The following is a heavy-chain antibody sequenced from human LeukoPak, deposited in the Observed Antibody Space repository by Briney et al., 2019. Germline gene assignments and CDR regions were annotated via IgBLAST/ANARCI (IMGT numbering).Heavy chain of an antibody. CDR1: GYTFTYHY. CDR2: INPDNGST. D-gene: IGHD1-1*01. CDR3: ARESDVGKDFDC. Sequence: ASVKVSCKASGYTFTYHYIHLVRQAPGQGLEWMGIINPDNGSTNYARRFQGRVTMTRDTSTSTVYMEVSRLGSDDTAVYYCARESDVGKDFDCWGQGTLVTVSS. J-gene: IGHJ4*02. V-gene: IGHV1-46*01.